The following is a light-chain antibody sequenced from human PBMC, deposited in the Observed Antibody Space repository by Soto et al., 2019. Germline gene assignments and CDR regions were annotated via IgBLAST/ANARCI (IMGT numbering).Light chain of an antibody. CDR2: GAS. V-gene: IGKV3-15*01. Sequence: EIVMTQSPATLSVSPGERATLSCRASQSVSSNLAWYQQKPGQAPRLLIYGASTRATGIPARFSGSGSGTEFTLTISSLQSEDFAVYYCQQNHDWPLTFGGGTKVEIK. CDR3: QQNHDWPLT. J-gene: IGKJ4*01. CDR1: QSVSSN.